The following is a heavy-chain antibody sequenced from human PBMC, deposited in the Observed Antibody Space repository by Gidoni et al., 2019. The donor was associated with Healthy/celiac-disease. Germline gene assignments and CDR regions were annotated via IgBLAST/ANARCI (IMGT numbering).Heavy chain of an antibody. J-gene: IGHJ3*02. CDR2: INPNSGGT. Sequence: QVQLVQSGAEVKKPGASVKGSCQASGYTLTGYYMHWVRQAPGQGLEWMGWINPNSGGTNYAQKFQGWVTMTRDTSISTAYMELSRLRSDDTAVYYCAREGAAFTMVRGVLDAFDIWGQGTMVTVSS. V-gene: IGHV1-2*04. CDR3: AREGAAFTMVRGVLDAFDI. CDR1: GYTLTGYY. D-gene: IGHD3-10*01.